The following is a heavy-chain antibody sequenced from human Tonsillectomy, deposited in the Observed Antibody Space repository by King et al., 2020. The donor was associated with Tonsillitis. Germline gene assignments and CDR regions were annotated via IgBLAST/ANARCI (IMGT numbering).Heavy chain of an antibody. Sequence: QLQESGPGLVKPSQTLSLTCTVSGGSIRSGSDYWSWIRQPAGKGLEWIGRIYTSGSTNYNPSLKSRVTISLDTSKNQFSLKLSSVTAADTAVYYCARELNWNHPGPVDYWGQGTLVTVSS. D-gene: IGHD1-14*01. J-gene: IGHJ4*02. V-gene: IGHV4-61*02. CDR1: GGSIRSGSDY. CDR3: ARELNWNHPGPVDY. CDR2: IYTSGST.